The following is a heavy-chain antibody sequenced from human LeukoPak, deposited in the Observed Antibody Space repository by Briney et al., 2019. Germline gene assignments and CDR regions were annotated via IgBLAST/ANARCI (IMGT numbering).Heavy chain of an antibody. CDR3: ARESPYYDSSGYYDDY. CDR1: GFTFSSYG. Sequence: GGSLRLSCAASGFTFSSYGMHWVRQAPGKGLEWVAVISYDGSNKYYADSVKGRFTISRDNSKNTLYLQMNSLRAEDTAVYYCARESPYYDSSGYYDDYWGQGTLVTVSS. CDR2: ISYDGSNK. V-gene: IGHV3-30*03. D-gene: IGHD3-22*01. J-gene: IGHJ4*02.